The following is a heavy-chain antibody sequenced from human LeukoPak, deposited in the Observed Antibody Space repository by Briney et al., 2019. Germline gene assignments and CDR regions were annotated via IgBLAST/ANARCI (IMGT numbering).Heavy chain of an antibody. J-gene: IGHJ4*02. V-gene: IGHV1-69*13. Sequence: ASVKVSCKASGGTFSSYAISWVRQAPGQGLEWMGGIIPIFGTANYAQKFQGRVTITADESTSTAYMELSSLRSEDTAVYYCARDRRIVPENYFDYWGQGTLVTVSS. CDR3: ARDRRIVPENYFDY. D-gene: IGHD2/OR15-2a*01. CDR1: GGTFSSYA. CDR2: IIPIFGTA.